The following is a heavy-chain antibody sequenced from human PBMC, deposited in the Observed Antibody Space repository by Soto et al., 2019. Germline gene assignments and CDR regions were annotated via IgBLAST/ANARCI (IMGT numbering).Heavy chain of an antibody. D-gene: IGHD6-13*01. Sequence: GASVKVSCTASGYTFNNYGITWVRQAPGQGLEWMGWISPYNGHTNYAQKLQGRVTMTTDTSTSTAYMELRSLRAEDTAVYYCARGYSSSWYYFDYWGQGTLVTVSS. CDR1: GYTFNNYG. CDR2: ISPYNGHT. CDR3: ARGYSSSWYYFDY. J-gene: IGHJ4*02. V-gene: IGHV1-18*01.